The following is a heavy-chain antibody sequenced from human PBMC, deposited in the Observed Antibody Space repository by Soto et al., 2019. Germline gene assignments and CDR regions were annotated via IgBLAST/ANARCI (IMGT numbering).Heavy chain of an antibody. CDR1: GVSISSYY. D-gene: IGHD6-19*01. Sequence: QVQLQESGPGLVKPSETLSLTCTVSGVSISSYYWSWIRQPPGKGLEWIGYIYYSGSTNYNPSLKSRVTISVDTSKNQFSLKLSSVTAADTAVYYCARDSRKSSGWRLIASWGQGPLVTVSS. CDR3: ARDSRKSSGWRLIAS. V-gene: IGHV4-59*01. CDR2: IYYSGST. J-gene: IGHJ4*02.